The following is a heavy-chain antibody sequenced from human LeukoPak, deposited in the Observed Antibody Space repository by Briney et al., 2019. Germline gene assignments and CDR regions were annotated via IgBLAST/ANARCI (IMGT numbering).Heavy chain of an antibody. V-gene: IGHV3-49*04. CDR3: TREGDTAMVYYYYYYMDV. Sequence: GGSLRLFCTASGFTFGDYAMSWVRQAPGKGLEWVGFIRSKAYGGTTEYAASVKGRFTISRDDSKSIAYLQMNSLKTEDTAVYYCTREGDTAMVYYYYYYMDVWGKGTTVTISS. J-gene: IGHJ6*03. CDR2: IRSKAYGGTT. CDR1: GFTFGDYA. D-gene: IGHD5-18*01.